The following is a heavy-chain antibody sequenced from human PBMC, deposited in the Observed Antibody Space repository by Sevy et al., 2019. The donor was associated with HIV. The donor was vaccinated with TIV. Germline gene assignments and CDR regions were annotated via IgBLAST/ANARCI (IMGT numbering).Heavy chain of an antibody. CDR1: GGSISSGDYY. CDR3: ARDIVVVPAAIGGWFDP. V-gene: IGHV4-30-4*01. J-gene: IGHJ5*02. D-gene: IGHD2-2*01. Sequence: SETLSLTCTVSGGSISSGDYYWSWIRQPPGKGLEWIGYIYYSGSTYYNPSLKSRVTISVYTSKNQFSLKLSSVTAADTAVYYCARDIVVVPAAIGGWFDPWGQGTLVTVSS. CDR2: IYYSGST.